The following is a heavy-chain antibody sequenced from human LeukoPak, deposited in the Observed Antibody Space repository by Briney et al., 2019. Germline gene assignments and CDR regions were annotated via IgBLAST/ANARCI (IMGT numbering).Heavy chain of an antibody. V-gene: IGHV3-33*08. Sequence: QPGRSLRLSCAASGFSFSSYGMHWVRQAPGKGLEWVAVIWYDGSNKYYADSVKGRFTISRDNSKNTLYLQMNSLRAEDTAVYYCARDGRTIAAARHAGFDYWGQGTLVTVSS. CDR1: GFSFSSYG. D-gene: IGHD6-13*01. CDR3: ARDGRTIAAARHAGFDY. J-gene: IGHJ4*02. CDR2: IWYDGSNK.